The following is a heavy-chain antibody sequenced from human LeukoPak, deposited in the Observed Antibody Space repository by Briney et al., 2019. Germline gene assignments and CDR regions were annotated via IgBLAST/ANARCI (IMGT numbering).Heavy chain of an antibody. Sequence: ASVKVSCKASGGTFSSYAISWVRQAPGQGLEWMGGIIPIFGTANYAQKFQGRVTITADESTSTAYMELSSLRSEDTAVYYCARERGMGGYLDYWGQGTLVTVSS. D-gene: IGHD2-15*01. CDR3: ARERGMGGYLDY. V-gene: IGHV1-69*13. CDR1: GGTFSSYA. J-gene: IGHJ4*02. CDR2: IIPIFGTA.